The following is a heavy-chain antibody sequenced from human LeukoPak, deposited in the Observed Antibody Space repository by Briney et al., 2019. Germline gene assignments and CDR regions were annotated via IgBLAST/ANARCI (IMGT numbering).Heavy chain of an antibody. D-gene: IGHD4-11*01. CDR3: ARDWRSMTTVIRQTYYYYYGMDV. V-gene: IGHV1-69*13. CDR2: IIPIFGTA. Sequence: ALVKVSCKASGYTFTSYGISWVRQAPGQGLEWMGGIIPIFGTANYAQKFQGRVTITADESTSTAYMGLSSLRSEDTAVYYCARDWRSMTTVIRQTYYYYYGMDVWGQGTTVTVSS. J-gene: IGHJ6*02. CDR1: GYTFTSYG.